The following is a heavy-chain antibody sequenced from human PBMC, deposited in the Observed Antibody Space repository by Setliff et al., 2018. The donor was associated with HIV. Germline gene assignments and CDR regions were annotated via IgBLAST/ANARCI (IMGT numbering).Heavy chain of an antibody. CDR1: GDTDFY. CDR3: ARHSDIAPRRTYFDY. Sequence: SETLSLTCTVSGDTDFYWSWIRQPPGKGLEWIGYIYTSGSINYNPSLKSRVTISVDTSKNQFSLKLTSVAAADTAVYYCARHSDIAPRRTYFDYWGQGTLVTVSS. V-gene: IGHV4-4*09. CDR2: IYTSGSI. J-gene: IGHJ4*02. D-gene: IGHD6-6*01.